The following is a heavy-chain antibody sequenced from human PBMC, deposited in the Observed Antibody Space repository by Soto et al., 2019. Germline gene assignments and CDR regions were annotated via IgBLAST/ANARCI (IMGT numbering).Heavy chain of an antibody. D-gene: IGHD1-26*01. J-gene: IGHJ5*02. Sequence: LRLSCAASGFIFENFGMSWVRQAPGKGLEWISSISGSGFKKYYADSVKGRLTISRDNSKSTVYLELNNLSAEDTAVYHCAKNQGVELVPLATVDWFDPWGQGSVVTVSS. CDR2: ISGSGFKK. CDR3: AKNQGVELVPLATVDWFDP. V-gene: IGHV3-23*01. CDR1: GFIFENFG.